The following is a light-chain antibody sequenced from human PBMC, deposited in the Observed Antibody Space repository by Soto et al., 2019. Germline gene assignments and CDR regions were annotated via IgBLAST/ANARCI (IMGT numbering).Light chain of an antibody. J-gene: IGLJ1*01. CDR1: STDVGGDNY. CDR3: NSYTSATTLRGV. Sequence: QSALTQPASVSGSPGQSITISCTGTSTDVGGDNYVSWYQQYPGKAPKLIIYDVSSRPSGVSDRFSGSKSGNTDSLTISGLQAEDEADYYCNSYTSATTLRGVFGVGTKVTVL. CDR2: DVS. V-gene: IGLV2-14*03.